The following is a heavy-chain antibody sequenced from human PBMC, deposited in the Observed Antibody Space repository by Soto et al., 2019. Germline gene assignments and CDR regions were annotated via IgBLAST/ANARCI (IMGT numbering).Heavy chain of an antibody. CDR3: ARRGGYSYGYSFDP. CDR1: GGSVSSGSYY. D-gene: IGHD5-18*01. J-gene: IGHJ5*02. CDR2: IYYSGST. V-gene: IGHV4-61*01. Sequence: PSETLSLTCTFSGGSVSSGSYYWSWIRQPPGKGLEWIGYIYYSGSTNYNPSLKSRVTISVDTSKNQFSLKLSSVTAADTAVYYCARRGGYSYGYSFDPWGQGTLVTVSS.